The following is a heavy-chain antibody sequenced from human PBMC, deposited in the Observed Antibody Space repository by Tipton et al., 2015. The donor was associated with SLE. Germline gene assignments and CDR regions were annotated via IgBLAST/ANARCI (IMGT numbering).Heavy chain of an antibody. J-gene: IGHJ4*02. CDR3: ARGVNGEARGWYYFDH. D-gene: IGHD2-15*01. CDR1: GGSISTYY. Sequence: TLSLTCTVSGGSISTYYWSWIRQPPGKGLEWIGYIYYSGSTNYNPSLKSRVTISVDTSKNQFSLKLSSVTAADTAVYYCARGVNGEARGWYYFDHWGQGTLVTVSS. CDR2: IYYSGST. V-gene: IGHV4-59*01.